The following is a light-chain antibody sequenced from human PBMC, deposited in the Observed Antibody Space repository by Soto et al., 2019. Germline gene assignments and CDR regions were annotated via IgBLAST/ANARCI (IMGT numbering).Light chain of an antibody. Sequence: QSVLTQPASVSGSPGQSITISCTGTSNDVVGYNYVSWYQQHPGKAPKLMIYDVSNRPSGVSNRFSGSKSGNTASLTISGLQAEDEADYYCSSYTSSSTPYYVFGTGTKVTDL. CDR2: DVS. V-gene: IGLV2-14*01. CDR1: SNDVVGYNY. CDR3: SSYTSSSTPYYV. J-gene: IGLJ1*01.